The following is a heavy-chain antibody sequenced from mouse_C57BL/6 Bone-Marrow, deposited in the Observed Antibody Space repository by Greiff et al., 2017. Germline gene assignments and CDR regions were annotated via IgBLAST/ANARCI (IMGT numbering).Heavy chain of an antibody. CDR2: IDPSDSYT. CDR1: GYTFTSYW. V-gene: IGHV1-50*01. J-gene: IGHJ2*01. CDR3: DNYGSIYPADY. D-gene: IGHD1-1*01. Sequence: QVQLQQPGAELVKPGASVKLSCKASGYTFTSYWMQWVKQRPGQGLEWIGEIDPSDSYTNYNQKFKGKATLTVDTSSSTAYMQLSSLTSEDSAVYYCDNYGSIYPADYWGPGTTLTVSS.